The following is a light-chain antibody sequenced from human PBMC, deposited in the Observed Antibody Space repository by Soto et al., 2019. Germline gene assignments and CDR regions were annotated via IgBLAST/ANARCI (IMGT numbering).Light chain of an antibody. Sequence: NFMLTQPHSVSESPGKTVTISCTSSSGNIASNYVQWYQQRPGSSPTTVIYEDNQRHSGVPDRLSGSIDISSNSASLTISGLKTEYESDYYCQSYDNNNHVVFGGGTTLTVL. CDR2: EDN. J-gene: IGLJ2*01. CDR1: SGNIASNY. V-gene: IGLV6-57*01. CDR3: QSYDNNNHVV.